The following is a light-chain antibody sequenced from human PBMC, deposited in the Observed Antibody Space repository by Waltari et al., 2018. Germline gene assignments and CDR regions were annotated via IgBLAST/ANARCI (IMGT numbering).Light chain of an antibody. Sequence: QSVLTQPPSVSGAPGQSVTISCTGSSSNSGAGYDVHWYQQFPGTAPKLLIYGNTNRPSGVPDRISGSKSGTSASLAITGLQADDEADYYCQSYDSSLSGFVFGTGTTVTVL. CDR2: GNT. J-gene: IGLJ1*01. CDR3: QSYDSSLSGFV. V-gene: IGLV1-40*01. CDR1: SSNSGAGYD.